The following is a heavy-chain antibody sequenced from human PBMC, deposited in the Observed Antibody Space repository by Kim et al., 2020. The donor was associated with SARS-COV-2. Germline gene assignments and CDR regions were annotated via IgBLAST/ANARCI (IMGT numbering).Heavy chain of an antibody. CDR1: GYTLTELS. J-gene: IGHJ6*02. CDR2: FDPKDGET. V-gene: IGHV1-24*01. CDR3: ATGQLEPYYYYGMDV. D-gene: IGHD1-1*01. Sequence: ASVKVSCKVSGYTLTELSMHWVRQAPGKGLEWMGGFDPKDGETIYAQKFQGRVTMTEDTSTDTAYMELSSLRSEDTAVYYCATGQLEPYYYYGMDVWGQGTTVTVSS.